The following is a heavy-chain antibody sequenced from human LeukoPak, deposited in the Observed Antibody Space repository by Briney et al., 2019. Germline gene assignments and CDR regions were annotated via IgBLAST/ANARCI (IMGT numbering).Heavy chain of an antibody. CDR3: ARSDDSSIREWFDP. V-gene: IGHV4-31*03. CDR1: GGSISSGGYY. CDR2: IYYSGST. J-gene: IGHJ5*02. Sequence: TLSLTCTVSGGSISSGGYYWSWIRQHPGKGLEWIGYIYYSGSTYYNPSLKSRVTISVDTSKNQFSLKLSSVTAADTAVYYCARSDDSSIREWFDPWGQGTLVTVSS. D-gene: IGHD3-22*01.